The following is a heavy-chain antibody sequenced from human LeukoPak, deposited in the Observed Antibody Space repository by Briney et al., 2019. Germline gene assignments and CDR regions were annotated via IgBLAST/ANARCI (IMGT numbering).Heavy chain of an antibody. Sequence: SQTLSLTCAVSGGSISSGGYSWSWIRQPPGKGLECLGYIYHSGITYYNPSLKSRVTMSVDRSKNQFSLKLSSVTAADTAGYYCARGSGSYYHFDYWGQGTLVTVSS. V-gene: IGHV4-30-2*01. D-gene: IGHD1-26*01. CDR2: IYHSGIT. J-gene: IGHJ4*02. CDR3: ARGSGSYYHFDY. CDR1: GGSISSGGYS.